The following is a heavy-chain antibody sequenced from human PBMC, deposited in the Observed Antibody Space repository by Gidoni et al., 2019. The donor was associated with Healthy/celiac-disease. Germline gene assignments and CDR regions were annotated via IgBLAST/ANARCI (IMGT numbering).Heavy chain of an antibody. CDR2: TYYRSKWYN. Sequence: QVQLPQSGPGLVKPSQTLSLTCAIPGDSVYSNSAAWNWIRQSPARGLEWIGRTYYRSKWYNDYAVSVKSRITINPDTSKNQFSLQLNSVTPEDTAVYYCARGTYGSGSKDYYYGMDVWGQGTTVTVSS. D-gene: IGHD3-10*01. J-gene: IGHJ6*02. CDR1: GDSVYSNSAA. V-gene: IGHV6-1*01. CDR3: ARGTYGSGSKDYYYGMDV.